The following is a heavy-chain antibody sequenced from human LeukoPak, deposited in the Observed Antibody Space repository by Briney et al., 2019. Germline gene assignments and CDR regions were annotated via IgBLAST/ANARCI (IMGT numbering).Heavy chain of an antibody. Sequence: GGPLRLSCAPSGVTRSAKYSSCLRQPPEKRLKWVSLIYSGGSTHYADSVKGRFTISRDKSKSTLYLQMNSLRAEDTAVYYRASSYDDRNFDQWGQGTLVTVSS. CDR3: ASSYDDRNFDQ. D-gene: IGHD3-16*01. CDR1: GVTRSAKY. J-gene: IGHJ4*02. CDR2: IYSGGST. V-gene: IGHV3-66*01.